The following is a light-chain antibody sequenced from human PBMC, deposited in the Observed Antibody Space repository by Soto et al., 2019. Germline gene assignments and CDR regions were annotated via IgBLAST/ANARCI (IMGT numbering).Light chain of an antibody. CDR3: QQYGSSLPIT. V-gene: IGKV3-11*01. Sequence: EIVLTPSPATLSLYPGERATLSCRASQSVWTYLAWYQQKRGQAPRLLMYDASNRASGVPARFSGSGSGTDFTLTISSLEPEDFAVYYCQQYGSSLPITFGQGTRLEIK. J-gene: IGKJ5*01. CDR1: QSVWTY. CDR2: DAS.